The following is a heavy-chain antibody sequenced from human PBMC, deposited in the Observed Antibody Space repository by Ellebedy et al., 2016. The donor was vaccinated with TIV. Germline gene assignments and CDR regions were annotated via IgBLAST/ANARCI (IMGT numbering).Heavy chain of an antibody. CDR2: ISSSSSTI. J-gene: IGHJ6*02. D-gene: IGHD5-18*01. Sequence: GESLKISCAASGFTFRSYSMNWVRQAPGKGLEWVSYISSSSSTIYYADSVKGRFTIYRDNAKNSLYLQMNSLRAEDTAVYYCARGGAMANFYYYYGMDVWGQGTTVTVSS. V-gene: IGHV3-48*01. CDR3: ARGGAMANFYYYYGMDV. CDR1: GFTFRSYS.